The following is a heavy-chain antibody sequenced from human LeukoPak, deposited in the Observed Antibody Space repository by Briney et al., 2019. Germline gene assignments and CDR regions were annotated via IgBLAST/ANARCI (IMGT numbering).Heavy chain of an antibody. CDR3: AKYGKSGWSIDN. CDR2: IYHTGST. Sequence: SETLSLTCTVSGGSIGGDYWTWIRQPPGKGLQYIGYIYHTGSTNYNPSLKSLVTMSVDTSKNQFSLKLNSVTAADTAVYFCAKYGKSGWSIDNWGQGTMVTVSS. J-gene: IGHJ4*02. D-gene: IGHD6-19*01. V-gene: IGHV4-59*08. CDR1: GGSIGGDY.